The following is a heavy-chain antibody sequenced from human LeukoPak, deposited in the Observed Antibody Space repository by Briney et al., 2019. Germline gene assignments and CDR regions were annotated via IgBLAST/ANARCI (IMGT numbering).Heavy chain of an antibody. CDR3: AREGNSGYDS. J-gene: IGHJ5*02. Sequence: SETLSLTCTVSGGSISSGGYYWSWIRQHPGKGLEWIGYIYYSGSTYYNPSLKSRVTISVDTPKNQFSLKLSSVTAADTAVYYCAREGNSGYDSWGQGTLVTVSS. V-gene: IGHV4-31*03. CDR1: GGSISSGGYY. D-gene: IGHD5-12*01. CDR2: IYYSGST.